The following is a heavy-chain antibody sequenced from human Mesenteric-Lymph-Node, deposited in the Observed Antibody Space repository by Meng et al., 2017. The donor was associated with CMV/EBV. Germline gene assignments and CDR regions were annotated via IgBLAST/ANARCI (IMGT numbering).Heavy chain of an antibody. D-gene: IGHD2-2*01. V-gene: IGHV3-23*03. Sequence: GGSLRLSCAASGLTFSSYAISWVRQAPGKGLEWVSIIFAGGHHSPDYVDSVKGRFTISRDNSKNTVYLQMNSLRAEDTAVYYCVRGGYCSSTSCSWEDYHGTDVWGQGTTVTVSS. J-gene: IGHJ6*02. CDR2: IFAGGHHSP. CDR3: VRGGYCSSTSCSWEDYHGTDV. CDR1: GLTFSSYA.